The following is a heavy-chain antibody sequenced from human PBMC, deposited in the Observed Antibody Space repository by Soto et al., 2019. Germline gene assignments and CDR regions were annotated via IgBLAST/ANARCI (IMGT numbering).Heavy chain of an antibody. CDR2: IYYSGST. D-gene: IGHD3-22*01. CDR1: GGSISSGGYY. J-gene: IGHJ3*02. V-gene: IGHV4-31*03. CDR3: ARRWADYYYESSGPADI. Sequence: QVQLQESGPGLVKPSQTLSLTCTVSGGSISSGGYYWSWIRQHPGKGLEWIGYIYYSGSTYYNPSLKCRVTISVDTYKNKYSLKLRSVTAADTAVYYCARRWADYYYESSGPADIWGQGTMITVSS.